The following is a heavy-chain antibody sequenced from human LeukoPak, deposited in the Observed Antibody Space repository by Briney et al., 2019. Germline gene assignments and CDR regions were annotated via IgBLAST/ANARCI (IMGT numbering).Heavy chain of an antibody. D-gene: IGHD6-19*01. Sequence: SETLSLTCTVSGGSISSYYWSWLRQPAGKGLEWIGRIYTSGSTNYNPSLKSRVTMSVDTSKNQFSLKLSSVTAADTAVYYCARGYSSGWYVGYYYYGMDVWGQGTTVTVSS. V-gene: IGHV4-4*07. J-gene: IGHJ6*02. CDR3: ARGYSSGWYVGYYYYGMDV. CDR1: GGSISSYY. CDR2: IYTSGST.